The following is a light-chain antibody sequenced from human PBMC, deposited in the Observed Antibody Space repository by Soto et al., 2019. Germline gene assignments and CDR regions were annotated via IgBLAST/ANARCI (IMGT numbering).Light chain of an antibody. V-gene: IGLV2-11*01. CDR2: DVT. J-gene: IGLJ1*01. CDR1: SSDFGGYNY. CDR3: CSHAGSYTFYV. Sequence: QSALTQPRSMSGSPGQSVTISCTGTSSDFGGYNYVSWYQQHPGKAPKLMIYDVTKRPSGVPNRFSGSKSGNTASLTISGLQADDEADYYCCSHAGSYTFYVFGTGTKVTVL.